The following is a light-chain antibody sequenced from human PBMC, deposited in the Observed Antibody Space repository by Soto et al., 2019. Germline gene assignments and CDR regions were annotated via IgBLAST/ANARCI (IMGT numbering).Light chain of an antibody. V-gene: IGLV7-43*01. CDR1: TGAVTSGYY. Sequence: QAVVTQEPSLTVSPGGTVTLTCASSTGAVTSGYYPNWFQQKPGQPPRALIYSTTYKHSWTPARFAGSLLGGKAALTLSGVQPEDEADYYCLLFYVEGVVFGGGTKLTVL. CDR3: LLFYVEGVV. CDR2: STT. J-gene: IGLJ2*01.